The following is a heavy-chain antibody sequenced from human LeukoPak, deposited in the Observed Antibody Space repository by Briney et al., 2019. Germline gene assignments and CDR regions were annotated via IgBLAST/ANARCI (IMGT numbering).Heavy chain of an antibody. Sequence: GGSLRLSCEGSAFIFSGHWMNWVRQTPGKGLEWVASIKEDGSERQYVDSVKGRFSISRDNAKNSLYLQMNSLRAEDTALYYCAKGEERIETNGPIDYWGQGTLVTVSS. V-gene: IGHV3-7*03. J-gene: IGHJ4*02. CDR3: AKGEERIETNGPIDY. CDR2: IKEDGSER. D-gene: IGHD1-26*01. CDR1: AFIFSGHW.